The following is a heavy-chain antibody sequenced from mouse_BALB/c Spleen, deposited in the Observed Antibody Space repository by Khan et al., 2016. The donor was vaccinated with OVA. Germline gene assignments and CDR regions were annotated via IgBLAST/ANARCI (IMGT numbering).Heavy chain of an antibody. J-gene: IGHJ1*01. CDR1: GYTFTRYW. V-gene: IGHV1-87*01. CDR3: ARDLERYFDV. CDR2: IYPGDGDT. Sequence: QVQLQQPGAELARPGASVTLSCKASGYTFTRYWMQWVKQRPGQGLEWIGAIYPGDGDTRYTQKFKGKATVTADKSSSTAYMQLSSLASEDSAVYYCARDLERYFDVWGAGTTVTVSS. D-gene: IGHD2-10*02.